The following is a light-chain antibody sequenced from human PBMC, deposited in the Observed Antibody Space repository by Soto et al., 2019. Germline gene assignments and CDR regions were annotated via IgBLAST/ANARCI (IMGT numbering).Light chain of an antibody. CDR3: FSFTTISFHV. Sequence: QSALTQPASLSGTPGQSMTISCTGTSSDLGAYDYVSWFQQHPVKASKLMISEVNNRPSGVSNRFSGSKSGTTAYLTISGHQIEHEAEYFCFSFTTISFHVFGTGTKVIGL. J-gene: IGLJ1*01. CDR2: EVN. CDR1: SSDLGAYDY. V-gene: IGLV2-14*01.